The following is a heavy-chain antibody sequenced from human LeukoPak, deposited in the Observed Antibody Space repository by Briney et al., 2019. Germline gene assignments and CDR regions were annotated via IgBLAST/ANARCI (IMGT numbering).Heavy chain of an antibody. CDR2: INSDGSSI. CDR1: GFTISSFW. V-gene: IGHV3-74*01. Sequence: PGGSLRLSCAASGFTISSFWMHWVRQAPGKRVVWVARINSDGSSIAYVDSVKGRFAISRDNAKNTFHLQMNSLTDDDTAVYYCARGAYSFDYWGQGTLVTVSS. D-gene: IGHD4-11*01. CDR3: ARGAYSFDY. J-gene: IGHJ4*02.